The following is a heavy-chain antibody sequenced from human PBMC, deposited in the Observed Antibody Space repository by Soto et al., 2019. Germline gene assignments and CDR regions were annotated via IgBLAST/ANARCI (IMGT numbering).Heavy chain of an antibody. CDR1: EFTFSNYA. V-gene: IGHV3-30*03. CDR3: ARGPSYSDSYFDH. J-gene: IGHJ4*02. Sequence: QVQLVESGGGAVQPGGSRRLSCAASEFTFSNYARHWVRKAPGKGLQWLAVISYDGNNKYYADSVEGRFTTSRDNSKNTVYLQMNSLRLEDTAVYYCARGPSYSDSYFDHWGQGTLVTVSS. D-gene: IGHD4-17*01. CDR2: ISYDGNNK.